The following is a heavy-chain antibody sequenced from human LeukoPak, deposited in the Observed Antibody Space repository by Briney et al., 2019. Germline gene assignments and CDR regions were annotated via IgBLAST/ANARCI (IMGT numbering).Heavy chain of an antibody. CDR3: ARDRLGGLGELLSPV. V-gene: IGHV3-11*06. J-gene: IGHJ4*02. CDR1: GFTFSDYY. Sequence: GGSLRLSCAASGFTFSDYYMSWIRQAPGKGLEWVSYISSSSSYTNYADSVKGRFTISRDNAKNSLYLQMNSLRAEDTAVYYCARDRLGGLGELLSPVWGQGTLVTVSS. CDR2: ISSSSSYT. D-gene: IGHD3-10*01.